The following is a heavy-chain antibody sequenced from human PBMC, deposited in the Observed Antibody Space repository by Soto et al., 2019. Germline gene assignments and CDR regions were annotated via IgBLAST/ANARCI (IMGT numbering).Heavy chain of an antibody. V-gene: IGHV3-11*06. CDR1: GFTFSDHY. CDR2: ISARSTYT. D-gene: IGHD4-17*01. J-gene: IGHJ4*02. CDR3: AMGDYGRY. Sequence: QVQLVESGGGLVKPGTSLRLSCAASGFTFSDHYMSWIRQAPGRGLEWLSHISARSTYTNYGDSVKGRFSISRDNVKQTVYLQMNSLTVDETAIYYCAMGDYGRYWGPGKLVTVSS.